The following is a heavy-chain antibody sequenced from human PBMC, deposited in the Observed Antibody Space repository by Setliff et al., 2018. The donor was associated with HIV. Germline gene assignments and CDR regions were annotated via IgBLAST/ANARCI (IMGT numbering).Heavy chain of an antibody. Sequence: SETLSLTCTVSGGSISSYYWSWIRQPPGKGLEWIGYIYYSGGTNYNPSLKSRVTISVDTSKNQFSLKLNSVTAADTALYYCAREGLRIAAAGYNWFDPWGPGTLVTVSS. CDR3: AREGLRIAAAGYNWFDP. CDR2: IYYSGGT. V-gene: IGHV4-59*12. J-gene: IGHJ5*02. D-gene: IGHD6-13*01. CDR1: GGSISSYY.